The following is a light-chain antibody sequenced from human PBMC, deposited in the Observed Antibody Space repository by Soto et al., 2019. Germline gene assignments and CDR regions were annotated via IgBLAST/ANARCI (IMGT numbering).Light chain of an antibody. CDR2: TND. V-gene: IGLV1-47*02. J-gene: IGLJ3*02. CDR1: SSNIGSNY. Sequence: QSVLTQPPSASGTPGQRVTISCSGSSSNIGSNYVYWYQQLPGTAPKLLIYTNDQRPSGVPDRVSGSKSGTSASLAISGLRSEDEADYYCAAWDDSLRGWVFGGGTKLTVL. CDR3: AAWDDSLRGWV.